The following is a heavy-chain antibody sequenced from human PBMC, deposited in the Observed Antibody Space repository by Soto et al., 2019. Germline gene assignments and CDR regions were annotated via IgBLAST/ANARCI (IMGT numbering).Heavy chain of an antibody. V-gene: IGHV3-48*01. CDR3: ARDYQITMVRGVHPEGFDY. CDR1: GFTFSSYS. CDR2: ISSSSSTI. Sequence: PGGSLRLSCAASGFTFSSYSMNWVRQAPGKGLEWVSYISSSSSTIYYADSVKGRFTISRDNAKNSLYLQMNSLRAEDTAVYYCARDYQITMVRGVHPEGFDYWGQGTLVTVSS. D-gene: IGHD3-10*01. J-gene: IGHJ4*02.